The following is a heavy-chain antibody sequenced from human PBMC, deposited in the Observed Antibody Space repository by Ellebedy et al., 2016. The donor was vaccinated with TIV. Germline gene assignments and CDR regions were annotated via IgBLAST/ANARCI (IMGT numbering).Heavy chain of an antibody. CDR3: ARDGVIAVAGTGFDY. V-gene: IGHV3-23*01. J-gene: IGHJ4*02. CDR2: ISGSGGST. D-gene: IGHD6-19*01. CDR1: GFTFSSYA. Sequence: PGGSLRLSCAASGFTFSSYAMSWVRQAPGKGLEWVSAISGSGGSTYYADSVKGRFTISRDNSKNTLYLQMNSLRAEDTAVYYCARDGVIAVAGTGFDYWGQGTLVTVSS.